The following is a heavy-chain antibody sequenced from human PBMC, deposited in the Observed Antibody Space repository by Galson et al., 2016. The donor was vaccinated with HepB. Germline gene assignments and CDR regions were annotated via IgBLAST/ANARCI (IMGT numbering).Heavy chain of an antibody. D-gene: IGHD4-11*01. J-gene: IGHJ5*02. CDR2: ISDDGSNT. CDR1: GLPFIRYG. CDR3: ASWHDYKQLDP. Sequence: SLRLSCAASGLPFIRYGMHWVRQAPGKGLEWVAGISDDGSNTYYVDSVKGRFIISKDNSKNPLHLQMNRLRVEDTAVYYCASWHDYKQLDPWGQGTLVTVSS. V-gene: IGHV3-30*03.